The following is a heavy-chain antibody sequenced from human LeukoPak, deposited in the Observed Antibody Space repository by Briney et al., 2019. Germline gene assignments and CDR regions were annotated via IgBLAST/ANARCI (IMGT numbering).Heavy chain of an antibody. J-gene: IGHJ5*02. V-gene: IGHV4-34*01. D-gene: IGHD1-7*01. CDR2: INHSGST. Sequence: PSETLSLTCAVYGGSFSGYYWSWIRQPPGKGLEWIGEINHSGSTNYNPSLKSRVTISVDTSKNQFSLKLSSVTAADTAVYYCARGVTGTTSRRFDPWGQGTLVTVSS. CDR1: GGSFSGYY. CDR3: ARGVTGTTSRRFDP.